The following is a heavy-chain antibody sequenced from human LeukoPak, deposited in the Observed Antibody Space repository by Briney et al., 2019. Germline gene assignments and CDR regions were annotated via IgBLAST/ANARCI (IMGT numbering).Heavy chain of an antibody. Sequence: GGSLRLSCAASGFTFSSYAMSWVRQAPGKGLEWVSAISGSGGSTYYADSVKGRFTISRDNSKNSLYLHMDSLRAEDTAVYYCARGAYSSGWAYFDHWGQGTLVTVSS. CDR2: ISGSGGST. V-gene: IGHV3-23*01. CDR3: ARGAYSSGWAYFDH. D-gene: IGHD6-19*01. J-gene: IGHJ4*02. CDR1: GFTFSSYA.